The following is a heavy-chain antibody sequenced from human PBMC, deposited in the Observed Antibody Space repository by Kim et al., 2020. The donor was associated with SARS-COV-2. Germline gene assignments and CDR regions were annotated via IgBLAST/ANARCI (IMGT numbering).Heavy chain of an antibody. D-gene: IGHD6-6*01. V-gene: IGHV1-69*13. J-gene: IGHJ6*02. CDR3: ARGRAARLHLYYYYYGMDV. Sequence: SVKVSCKASGGTFSSYAISWVRQAPGQGLEWMGGIIPIFGTANYAQKFQGRVTITADESTSTAYMELSSLRSEDTAVYYCARGRAARLHLYYYYYGMDVWGQGTTVTVSS. CDR2: IIPIFGTA. CDR1: GGTFSSYA.